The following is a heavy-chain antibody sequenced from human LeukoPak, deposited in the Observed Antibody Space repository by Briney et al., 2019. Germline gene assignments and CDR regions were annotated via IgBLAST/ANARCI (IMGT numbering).Heavy chain of an antibody. V-gene: IGHV3-74*03. Sequence: GGSLRLPCAASGFIFSNYWMHWVRQAPGKGLVWVSRVNNDGSSTTYADSVKGRFTISRDNAKNTLYLQMNSLRAEDTAVYYCASAGCGGDCNFDYWGQGTLVTVSS. D-gene: IGHD2-21*02. CDR1: GFIFSNYW. CDR3: ASAGCGGDCNFDY. CDR2: VNNDGSST. J-gene: IGHJ4*02.